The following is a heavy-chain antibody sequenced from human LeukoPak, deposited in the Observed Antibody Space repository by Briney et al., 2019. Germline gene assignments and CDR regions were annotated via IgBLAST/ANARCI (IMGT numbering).Heavy chain of an antibody. CDR2: ISGSGGST. CDR1: GFTFSSYA. CDR3: AKGKSGSCYSGIDN. D-gene: IGHD2-15*01. J-gene: IGHJ4*02. V-gene: IGHV3-23*01. Sequence: PGGSLRLSCAASGFTFSSYAMSWVRQAPGKGLEWVSAISGSGGSTYYADSVKGRFSISRDNSKNTLFLQMNSLRAEDTALYYCAKGKSGSCYSGIDNWGQGTLVTVSS.